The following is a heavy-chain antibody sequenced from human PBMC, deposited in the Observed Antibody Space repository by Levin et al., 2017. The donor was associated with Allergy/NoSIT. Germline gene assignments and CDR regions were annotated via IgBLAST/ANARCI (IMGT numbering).Heavy chain of an antibody. CDR3: ARDYSGASDY. CDR2: ISSSSSYI. D-gene: IGHD1-26*01. V-gene: IGHV3-21*01. CDR1: GFTFSSYS. J-gene: IGHJ4*02. Sequence: GASVKVSCAASGFTFSSYSMNWVRQAPGKGLEWVSSISSSSSYIYYADSVKGRFTISRDNAKNSLYLQMNSLRAEDTAVYYCARDYSGASDYWGQGTLVTVSS.